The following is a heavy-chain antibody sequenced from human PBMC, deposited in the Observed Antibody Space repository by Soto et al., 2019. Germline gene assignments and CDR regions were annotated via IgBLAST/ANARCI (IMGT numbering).Heavy chain of an antibody. D-gene: IGHD5-12*01. V-gene: IGHV1-69*13. CDR2: IIPIFGTA. Sequence: SVKVSCTASGGTFSSYAISWVRQAPGQGLEWMGGIIPIFGTANYAQKFQGRVTITADESTSTAYMELSSLRSEDTAVYYCARDTSGYDFLYFDYWGQGTLVTVSS. CDR3: ARDTSGYDFLYFDY. CDR1: GGTFSSYA. J-gene: IGHJ4*02.